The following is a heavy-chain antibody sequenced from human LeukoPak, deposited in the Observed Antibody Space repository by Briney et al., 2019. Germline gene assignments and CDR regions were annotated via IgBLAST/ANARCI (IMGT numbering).Heavy chain of an antibody. D-gene: IGHD4-17*01. J-gene: IGHJ4*02. Sequence: GGSLRLSCAASGFTFSSYGMHWVRQDPGKGLEWVAVIWYDGSNKYYADSVKGRFTISRDNSKNTLYLQMNSLRAEDTAVYYCARDREYYGDPYYFDYWGQGTLVTVSS. CDR2: IWYDGSNK. CDR1: GFTFSSYG. V-gene: IGHV3-33*01. CDR3: ARDREYYGDPYYFDY.